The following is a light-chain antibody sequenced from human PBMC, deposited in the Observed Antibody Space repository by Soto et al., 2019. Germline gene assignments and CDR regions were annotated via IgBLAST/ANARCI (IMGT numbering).Light chain of an antibody. Sequence: ILLTQSPSSLSASVGDRVTITCRASQSISSYLNWYQQKPGKAPKLLIYDASSLESGVPSRFSGSGSGTEFTLTISSLQPDDFATYYCQQYNSYSWTFGQGTKVDIK. CDR3: QQYNSYSWT. CDR2: DAS. J-gene: IGKJ1*01. CDR1: QSISSY. V-gene: IGKV1-5*01.